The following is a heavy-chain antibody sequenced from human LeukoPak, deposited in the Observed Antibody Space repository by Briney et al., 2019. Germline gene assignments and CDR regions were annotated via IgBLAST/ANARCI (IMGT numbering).Heavy chain of an antibody. Sequence: ASVKVSCKASGYTFTSYGTSWVRQAPGQGLEWMGWISAYNGNTNYAQKLQGRVTMTTDTSTSTAYMELRSLRSDDTAVYYCAREASSSWYKMAGDYWGQGTLVTVSS. D-gene: IGHD6-13*01. CDR1: GYTFTSYG. J-gene: IGHJ4*02. CDR3: AREASSSWYKMAGDY. CDR2: ISAYNGNT. V-gene: IGHV1-18*01.